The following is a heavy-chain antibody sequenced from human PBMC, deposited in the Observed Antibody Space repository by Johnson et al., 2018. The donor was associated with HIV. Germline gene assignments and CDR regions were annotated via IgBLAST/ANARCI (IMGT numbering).Heavy chain of an antibody. CDR2: IGTSGDT. J-gene: IGHJ3*02. Sequence: EVQLVESGGGLVQPGGSLRLSCAASGFTLSRYDMHCVRQPTGKGLEWVSGIGTSGDTYSGSVKGRFTVSRDNAKNSLYLQMNSLRAEDTAVYYCAKDLLSSSWFHDAFDIWGQGTMVTVSS. D-gene: IGHD6-13*01. V-gene: IGHV3-13*01. CDR1: GFTLSRYD. CDR3: AKDLLSSSWFHDAFDI.